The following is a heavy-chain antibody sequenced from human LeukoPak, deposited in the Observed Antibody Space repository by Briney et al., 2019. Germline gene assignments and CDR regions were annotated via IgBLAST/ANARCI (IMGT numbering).Heavy chain of an antibody. J-gene: IGHJ4*02. CDR1: GFTFSDYY. V-gene: IGHV3-7*01. Sequence: PGGSLRLSCAASGFTFSDYYMSWIRQAPGKGLEWVANIKQDGSEKYYVDSVKRRFTISRDNANNSLYLQMNSLRAEDTAVYYCARESGITMIVVVTQAVDYWGQGTLVTVSS. CDR3: ARESGITMIVVVTQAVDY. CDR2: IKQDGSEK. D-gene: IGHD3-22*01.